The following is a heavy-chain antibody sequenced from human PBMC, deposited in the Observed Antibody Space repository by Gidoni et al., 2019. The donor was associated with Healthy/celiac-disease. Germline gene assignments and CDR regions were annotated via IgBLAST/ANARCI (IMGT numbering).Heavy chain of an antibody. Sequence: EVQLVESGGGLVQPGRSLRLSCAASGFTFDDYAMHWVRQAPGKGLEWVSGISWNSGSIGYADSVKGRFTISRDNAKNSLYLQMNSLRAEDTALYYCAKSSSGWYNNWFDPWGQGTLVTVSS. CDR1: GFTFDDYA. J-gene: IGHJ5*02. CDR2: ISWNSGSI. CDR3: AKSSSGWYNNWFDP. V-gene: IGHV3-9*01. D-gene: IGHD6-19*01.